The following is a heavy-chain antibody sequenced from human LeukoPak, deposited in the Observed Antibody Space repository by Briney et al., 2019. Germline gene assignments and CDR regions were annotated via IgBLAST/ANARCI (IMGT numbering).Heavy chain of an antibody. CDR1: GFTFSSDE. CDR3: AKDGTTETTNYFYAMDG. D-gene: IGHD4-17*01. V-gene: IGHV3-48*03. CDR2: ISIGGSTT. J-gene: IGHJ6*02. Sequence: GGSLRLSCLASGFTFSSDEMNWDRQAPGKGLEWVSYISIGGSTTYYADSVKGRFTISRDDAKNSLYLQMNSLRAEDTATYYCAKDGTTETTNYFYAMDGWGQGTTVTVSS.